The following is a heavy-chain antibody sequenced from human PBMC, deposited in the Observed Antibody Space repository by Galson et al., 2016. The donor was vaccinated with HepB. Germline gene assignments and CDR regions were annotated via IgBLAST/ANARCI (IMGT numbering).Heavy chain of an antibody. D-gene: IGHD2-2*01. V-gene: IGHV3-30*02. CDR3: AREGCRRFSCLDY. J-gene: IGHJ4*02. CDR2: IQNDVSTI. CDR1: GFTFRSYG. Sequence: SLRLSCAASGFTFRSYGMHWVRQAPGKGLEWVAFIQNDVSTIYYADSVKGRFTISRDNSMNTVWLHMNSLRAEDAATYYCAREGCRRFSCLDYWGQGTLVTVSS.